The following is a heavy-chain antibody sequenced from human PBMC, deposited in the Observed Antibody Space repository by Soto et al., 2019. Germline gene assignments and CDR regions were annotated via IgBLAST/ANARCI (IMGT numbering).Heavy chain of an antibody. CDR2: IYYSGST. J-gene: IGHJ4*02. D-gene: IGHD4-17*01. CDR1: GGSISSYY. CDR3: EIVTVLTGMFVC. V-gene: IGHV4-59*01. Sequence: SENLSLTCTVSGGSISSYYWSWIRQPPGKGLEWIGYIYYSGSTNYNPSLKSRVTISIDTPRNQFSMEITSVTAADTAVYYCEIVTVLTGMFVCWCQGTLVSVS.